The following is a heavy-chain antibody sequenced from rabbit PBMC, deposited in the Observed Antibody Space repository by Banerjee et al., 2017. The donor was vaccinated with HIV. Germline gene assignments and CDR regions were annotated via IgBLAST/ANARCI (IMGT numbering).Heavy chain of an antibody. J-gene: IGHJ4*01. Sequence: QLEESGGDLVKPEGSLTLTCKASGFSFSSRYYMCWVRQAPGKGLEWIACIYINTGNTAYASWAKGRFTISRSTSLNTVTLQMTSLTAVDTATYFCARSLYTWDVTRDISFALWGPGTLVTVS. V-gene: IGHV1S43*01. D-gene: IGHD1-1*01. CDR1: GFSFSSRYY. CDR2: IYINTGNT. CDR3: ARSLYTWDVTRDISFAL.